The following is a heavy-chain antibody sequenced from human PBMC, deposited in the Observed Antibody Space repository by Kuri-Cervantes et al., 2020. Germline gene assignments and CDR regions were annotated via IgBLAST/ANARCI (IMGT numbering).Heavy chain of an antibody. Sequence: SETLSLTCTVSGGSVSSGSYYWSWIRQPPGKGLEWIGYIYYSGSTNYNPSLKSRVTISVDTSKNQFSLKLSSVTAADTAVYYCARGIQLWSLQHFDYWGQGTLVTVSS. J-gene: IGHJ4*02. V-gene: IGHV4-61*01. CDR3: ARGIQLWSLQHFDY. CDR1: GGSVSSGSYY. D-gene: IGHD5-18*01. CDR2: IYYSGST.